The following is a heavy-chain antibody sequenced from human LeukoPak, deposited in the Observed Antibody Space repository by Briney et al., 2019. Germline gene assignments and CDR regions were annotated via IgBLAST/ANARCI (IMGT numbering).Heavy chain of an antibody. J-gene: IGHJ4*02. Sequence: PGGSLRLSCAASGFTFSSYAMSWVRQAPGKGLEWVSAISGSGGSTYYTDSVKGRFTISRDNSKNTLYLQMNSLRAEDTAVYYCAKLFSGSYFGDYWGQGTLVTVSS. CDR1: GFTFSSYA. CDR2: ISGSGGST. V-gene: IGHV3-23*01. D-gene: IGHD1-26*01. CDR3: AKLFSGSYFGDY.